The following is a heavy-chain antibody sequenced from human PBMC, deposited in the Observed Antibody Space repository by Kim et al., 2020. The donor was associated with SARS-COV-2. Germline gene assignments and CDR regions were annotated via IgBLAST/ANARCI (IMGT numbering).Heavy chain of an antibody. D-gene: IGHD3-3*01. CDR3: AKSPINYDFWSGYSYNWFDP. J-gene: IGHJ5*02. CDR1: GFTFSSYA. V-gene: IGHV3-23*01. Sequence: GGSLRLSCAASGFTFSSYAMSWVRQAPGKGLEWVSAISGSGGSTYYADSVKGRFTISRDNSKNTLYLQMNSLRAEDTAVYYCAKSPINYDFWSGYSYNWFDPWGQGTLVTVSS. CDR2: ISGSGGST.